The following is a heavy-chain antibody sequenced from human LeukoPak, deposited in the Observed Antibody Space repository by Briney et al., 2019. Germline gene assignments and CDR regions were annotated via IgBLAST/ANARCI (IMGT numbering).Heavy chain of an antibody. J-gene: IGHJ4*02. CDR1: GFTLSRYA. CDR3: AKVRASSGWYGGFDY. Sequence: GGSLRLSCVTSGFTLSRYAMKGVRQAPGKGLEWVSGISGSGDSTYYGDSVKGRFAISRDHSKNTLYLQVNSLRAEDTAVYYCAKVRASSGWYGGFDYWGQGTLVTVSS. V-gene: IGHV3-23*01. CDR2: ISGSGDST. D-gene: IGHD6-19*01.